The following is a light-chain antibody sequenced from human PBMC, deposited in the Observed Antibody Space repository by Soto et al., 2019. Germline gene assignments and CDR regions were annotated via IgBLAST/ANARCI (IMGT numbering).Light chain of an antibody. CDR2: EVS. V-gene: IGLV2-14*01. Sequence: QSVLTQPASVSGSPGQSITISCSGGTSDIGTYNYVSWYQHHPGKVPTVMIYEVSNRPSGVSNRFSGSKSGNTASLTISGLQAEDEADYYCSSYTSSATLVFGGGTKVTVL. CDR1: TSDIGTYNY. CDR3: SSYTSSATLV. J-gene: IGLJ3*02.